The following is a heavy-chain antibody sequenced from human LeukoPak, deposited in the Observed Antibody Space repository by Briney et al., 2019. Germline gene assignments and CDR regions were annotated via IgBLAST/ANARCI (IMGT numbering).Heavy chain of an antibody. D-gene: IGHD3-10*01. V-gene: IGHV3-21*01. J-gene: IGHJ4*02. Sequence: GGSLRLSCAASGFTFSSYSMNWVRQAPGKGLEWVSSISSSSSYIYYADSVKGRFTISRDNAKNSLYLQMNSLRAEDTAVYYCARDRRVYGSGSSFDYWGQGTLVTVSS. CDR2: ISSSSSYI. CDR1: GFTFSSYS. CDR3: ARDRRVYGSGSSFDY.